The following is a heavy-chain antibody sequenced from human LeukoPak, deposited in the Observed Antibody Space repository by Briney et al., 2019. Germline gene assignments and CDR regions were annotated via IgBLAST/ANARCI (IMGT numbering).Heavy chain of an antibody. CDR2: IYPADSDT. V-gene: IGHV5-51*01. J-gene: IGHJ4*02. CDR3: ARSRYCTTTSCRHFDY. D-gene: IGHD2-2*01. Sequence: GESLQISCQGSGYSFTSYWIGWVRQMPGKGLEWMGIIYPADSDTRYSPSFQGQVTISADKSISTANLQWSSLKASDTAMYYCARSRYCTTTSCRHFDYWGQGTLVTVSS. CDR1: GYSFTSYW.